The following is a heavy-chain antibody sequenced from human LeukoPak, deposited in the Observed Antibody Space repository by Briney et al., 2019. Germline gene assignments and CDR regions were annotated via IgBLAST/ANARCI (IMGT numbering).Heavy chain of an antibody. Sequence: SETLSLTCTISGGSIHNYHWNWIRQSPGKGLEWIGYVSYSGTTNYNPSLQSRVTISADTSQNRLSLKLRSVTAADTALYYCARHPPNYFSGSDSFDYWGPGTLVTASS. CDR1: GGSIHNYH. CDR3: ARHPPNYFSGSDSFDY. J-gene: IGHJ4*02. V-gene: IGHV4-59*08. D-gene: IGHD3-10*01. CDR2: VSYSGTT.